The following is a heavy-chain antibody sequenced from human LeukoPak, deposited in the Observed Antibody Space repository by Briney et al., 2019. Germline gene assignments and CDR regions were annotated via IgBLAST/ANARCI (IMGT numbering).Heavy chain of an antibody. J-gene: IGHJ6*03. D-gene: IGHD6-13*01. Sequence: PGGSLRLSCAASGFTVSSNYMSWVRQAPGKGLEWVSVIYSGGSTYYADSVKGRFTISRDNSKNTLYLQMNSLRAEDTAVYYCARDAIAAAGTQLPYYYYYMDVWGKGTTVTISS. CDR3: ARDAIAAAGTQLPYYYYYMDV. CDR2: IYSGGST. V-gene: IGHV3-66*01. CDR1: GFTVSSNY.